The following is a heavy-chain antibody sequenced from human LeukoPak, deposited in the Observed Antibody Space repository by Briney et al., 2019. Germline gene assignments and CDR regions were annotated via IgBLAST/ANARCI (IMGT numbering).Heavy chain of an antibody. Sequence: GGSLRLSCAASGFIFSTYAMSWVRQAPGKGLEWVSVNSDSGGSTYYADSVKGRFTISRDNSKNTLYLQMNSLRAEDTAVYYCARESSPLDYWGQGTLVPVSS. J-gene: IGHJ4*02. CDR2: NSDSGGST. CDR1: GFIFSTYA. V-gene: IGHV3-23*01. CDR3: ARESSPLDY.